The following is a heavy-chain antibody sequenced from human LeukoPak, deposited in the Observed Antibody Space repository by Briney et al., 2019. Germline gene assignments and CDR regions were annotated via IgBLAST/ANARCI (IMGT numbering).Heavy chain of an antibody. D-gene: IGHD6-13*01. CDR3: ARDSGWFRFDN. Sequence: GGSLRLSCAASGFIFGTYWMTWVRQAPGKGLEWVANIKEDGSEKYYVDSVKGRFIISRDNAKNSLYLQVNSLRAEDTAVYYCARDSGWFRFDNRGQGTLVTVSS. V-gene: IGHV3-7*03. CDR2: IKEDGSEK. J-gene: IGHJ4*02. CDR1: GFIFGTYW.